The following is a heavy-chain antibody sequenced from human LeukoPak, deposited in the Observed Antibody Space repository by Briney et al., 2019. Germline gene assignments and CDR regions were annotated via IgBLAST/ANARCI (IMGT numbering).Heavy chain of an antibody. Sequence: ASVKVSRTASGYTFTAYYIHWVRQAPGQGLEWMGWINPNSGGTNYAQNFQGRVTMTRDTSISTAYMELSSLRSDDTAVYYCARMSTSWYADYWEQETLVTVSS. CDR3: ARMSTSWYADY. V-gene: IGHV1-2*02. CDR1: GYTFTAYY. D-gene: IGHD6-13*01. J-gene: IGHJ4*02. CDR2: INPNSGGT.